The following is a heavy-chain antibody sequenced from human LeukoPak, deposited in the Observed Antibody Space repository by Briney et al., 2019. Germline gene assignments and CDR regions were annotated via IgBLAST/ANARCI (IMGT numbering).Heavy chain of an antibody. J-gene: IGHJ3*02. CDR1: GVSISSSSYY. CDR3: ARHSGSYLKSALHI. V-gene: IGHV4-39*01. Sequence: SETLSLTCTVSGVSISSSSYYWGWIRQPPGKGLEWIGSMYCSGSTYYNPSLKSRVTISVDTSKNQFSLELTSVTAADTAVYYCARHSGSYLKSALHIWGQGPMVTVSS. D-gene: IGHD1-26*01. CDR2: MYCSGST.